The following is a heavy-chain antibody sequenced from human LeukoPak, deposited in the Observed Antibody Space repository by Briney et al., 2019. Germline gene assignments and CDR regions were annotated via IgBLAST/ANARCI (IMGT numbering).Heavy chain of an antibody. Sequence: GGSLRLSCAASGFTVSSYYISWVRQAPGKGLEWVSVLYSGGSTYYADSAKGRFTISRDNSKNTLYLQMNSLRAEDTAVYYRARAPTMVRGVYFDYWGQGTLVTVSS. CDR3: ARAPTMVRGVYFDY. CDR1: GFTVSSYY. D-gene: IGHD3-10*01. J-gene: IGHJ4*02. V-gene: IGHV3-53*01. CDR2: LYSGGST.